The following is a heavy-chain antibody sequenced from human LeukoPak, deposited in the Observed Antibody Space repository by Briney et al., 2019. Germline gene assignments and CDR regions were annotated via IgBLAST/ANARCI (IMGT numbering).Heavy chain of an antibody. CDR1: GDSISSNY. CDR3: ARAPLKYYYGVDV. CDR2: ISYSGST. Sequence: SETLSPTCTVSGDSISSNYWNWIRHPPGKGLEWIGYISYSGSTNYNPSLKSRVTISVDTSKNLFSLNLNSVTAADTAVYYCARAPLKYYYGVDVWGQGTTVTVSS. J-gene: IGHJ6*02. V-gene: IGHV4-59*01.